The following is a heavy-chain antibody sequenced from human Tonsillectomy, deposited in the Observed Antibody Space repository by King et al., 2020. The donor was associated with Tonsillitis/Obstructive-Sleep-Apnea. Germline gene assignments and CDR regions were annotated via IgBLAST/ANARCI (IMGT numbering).Heavy chain of an antibody. CDR2: IKQDESEK. J-gene: IGHJ5*02. D-gene: IGHD2-2*01. CDR3: ARDLSCTSTSCYAGSWFDP. Sequence: VQLVESGGGLVQPGGSLRLSCAASGFTFSNYWMSWVRQAPGKGLEWVANIKQDESEKYYVDSVKGRFTISRDNAKNSLYLQMNSLRAEDTAVCYCARDLSCTSTSCYAGSWFDPWGQGTLVTVSS. V-gene: IGHV3-7*04. CDR1: GFTFSNYW.